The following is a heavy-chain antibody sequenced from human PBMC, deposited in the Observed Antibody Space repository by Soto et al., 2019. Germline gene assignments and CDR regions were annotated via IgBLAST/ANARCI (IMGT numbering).Heavy chain of an antibody. Sequence: SVKVSCKASGGTFSSYAISWVRQAPGQGLEWMGGIIPIFGTANYAQKFQGRVTITADESTSTAYMELSSLRSEDTAVYYCARDSAHSSSWDPYYYYGMDVWGQGTTVTVSS. J-gene: IGHJ6*02. CDR3: ARDSAHSSSWDPYYYYGMDV. D-gene: IGHD6-13*01. CDR2: IIPIFGTA. V-gene: IGHV1-69*13. CDR1: GGTFSSYA.